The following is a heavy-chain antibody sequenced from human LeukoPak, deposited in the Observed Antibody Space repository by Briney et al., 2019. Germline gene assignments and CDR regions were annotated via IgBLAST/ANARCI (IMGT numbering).Heavy chain of an antibody. J-gene: IGHJ4*02. D-gene: IGHD6-6*01. CDR3: ARVGIAARKYYFDY. CDR1: GGPFSGYY. V-gene: IGHV4-34*01. Sequence: SETLSLTCAVYGGPFSGYYWSWIRQPPGKGLEWIGEINHSGSTNYNPSLKSRVTISVDTSKNQFSLKLSSVTAADTAVYYCARVGIAARKYYFDYWGQGTLVTVSS. CDR2: INHSGST.